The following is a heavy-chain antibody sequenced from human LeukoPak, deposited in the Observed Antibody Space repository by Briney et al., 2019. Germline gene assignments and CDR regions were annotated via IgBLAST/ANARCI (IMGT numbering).Heavy chain of an antibody. CDR2: INPNTGVT. V-gene: IGHV1-2*02. CDR3: ARDRTTVTTGYYGMDV. CDR1: GYTFTGYY. D-gene: IGHD4-17*01. J-gene: IGHJ6*02. Sequence: ASVKVSCKASGYTFTGYYMHWVRQAPGQGLEWMGWINPNTGVTNYAQKFQGRVTLTRDTSIITAYMELTRLGSDDTAVYYCARDRTTVTTGYYGMDVWGQGTTVTVSS.